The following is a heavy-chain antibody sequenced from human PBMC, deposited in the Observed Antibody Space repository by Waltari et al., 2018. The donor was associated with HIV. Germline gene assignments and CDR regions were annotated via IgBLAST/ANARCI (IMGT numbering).Heavy chain of an antibody. V-gene: IGHV3-13*01. CDR2: IGTAGDT. CDR1: GFGFNTYD. CDR3: ARGWSPFDL. Sequence: EVQLVESGGGLVLPGGSLRLSCAASGFGFNTYDMQGVRQAKGKGLEWVSAIGTAGDTYYPDSVKGRFTISRENDKNSLYLQMNSLRAEDTALYYCARGWSPFDLWGRGTLVTVSS. D-gene: IGHD6-13*01. J-gene: IGHJ2*01.